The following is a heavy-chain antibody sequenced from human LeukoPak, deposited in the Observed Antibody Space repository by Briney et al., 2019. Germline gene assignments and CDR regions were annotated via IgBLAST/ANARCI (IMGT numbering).Heavy chain of an antibody. J-gene: IGHJ5*02. D-gene: IGHD3-10*01. CDR3: AKPTSLWFGEYPPHFDP. Sequence: GGSLRLSCAASGFTFNSYWMSWVRQAPGKGLEWVAVISYDGSNKYYADSVKGRFTISRDNSKNTLYLQMNSLRAEDTAVYYCAKPTSLWFGEYPPHFDPWGQGTLVTVSS. CDR2: ISYDGSNK. V-gene: IGHV3-30*18. CDR1: GFTFNSYW.